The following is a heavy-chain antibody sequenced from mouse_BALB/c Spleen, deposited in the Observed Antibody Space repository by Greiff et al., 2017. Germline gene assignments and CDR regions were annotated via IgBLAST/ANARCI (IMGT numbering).Heavy chain of an antibody. D-gene: IGHD2-1*01. Sequence: EVKLMESGGGLVQPGGSMKLSCVASGFTFSNYWMNWVRQSPEKGLEWVAEIRLKSNNYATHYAESVKGRFTISRDDSKSSVYLQMNNLRAEDTGIYYCTPYGNFFDYWGQGTTLTVSS. V-gene: IGHV6-6*02. CDR2: IRLKSNNYAT. CDR3: TPYGNFFDY. J-gene: IGHJ2*01. CDR1: GFTFSNYW.